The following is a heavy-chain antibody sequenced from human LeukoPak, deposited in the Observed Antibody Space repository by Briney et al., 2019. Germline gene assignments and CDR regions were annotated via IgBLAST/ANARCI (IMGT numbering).Heavy chain of an antibody. J-gene: IGHJ4*02. Sequence: PGGSLRLSCAASGFTFSSYAMHWVRQAPGKGLEWVAVISYDGSNKYYADSEKGRFTISRDNSKNTLYLQMNSLRAEDTAVYYCARDPEGDGYWGQGTLVTVSS. CDR2: ISYDGSNK. D-gene: IGHD3-16*01. CDR1: GFTFSSYA. CDR3: ARDPEGDGY. V-gene: IGHV3-30*04.